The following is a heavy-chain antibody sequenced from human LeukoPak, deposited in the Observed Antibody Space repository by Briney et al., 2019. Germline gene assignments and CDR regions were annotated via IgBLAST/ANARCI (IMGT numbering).Heavy chain of an antibody. Sequence: SETLSLACAVYGGSFSGYYWSWIRQPPGKGLEWIGEINHSGSTNYNPSLKSRVTISVDTSKNQFSLKLSSVTAADTAVYYCARGRRRTDYWGQGTLVTVSS. J-gene: IGHJ4*02. V-gene: IGHV4-34*01. CDR2: INHSGST. CDR1: GGSFSGYY. CDR3: ARGRRRTDY.